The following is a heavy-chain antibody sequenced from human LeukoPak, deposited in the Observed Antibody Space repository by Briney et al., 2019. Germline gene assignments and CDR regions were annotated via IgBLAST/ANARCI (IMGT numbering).Heavy chain of an antibody. D-gene: IGHD2-15*01. CDR3: VKEPSYCSGGSCHFDY. CDR1: GFTFSTYA. CDR2: ISSNGGST. Sequence: GGSLRLSCSASGFTFSTYAMHWVRQAPGKGLEYVSAISSNGGSTYYADSVKGRFAISRDNSKNTLYLQMCSLRAEDTAVYYCVKEPSYCSGGSCHFDYWGQGTLVTVSS. J-gene: IGHJ4*02. V-gene: IGHV3-64D*06.